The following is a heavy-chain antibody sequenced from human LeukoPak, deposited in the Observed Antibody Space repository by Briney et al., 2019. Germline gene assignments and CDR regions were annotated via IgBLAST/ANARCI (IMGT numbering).Heavy chain of an antibody. CDR3: ASPDDVFGVARDAFDI. CDR2: IYYSGST. CDR1: GGSISSSSYY. V-gene: IGHV4-39*01. D-gene: IGHD3-3*01. Sequence: SETLSLTCTVSGGSISSSSYYWGWIRQPPGKGLEWIGSIYYSGSTYYNPSLKSRVTISVDTSKNQFSLKLSSVTAADTAVYYRASPDDVFGVARDAFDIWGQGTMVTVSS. J-gene: IGHJ3*02.